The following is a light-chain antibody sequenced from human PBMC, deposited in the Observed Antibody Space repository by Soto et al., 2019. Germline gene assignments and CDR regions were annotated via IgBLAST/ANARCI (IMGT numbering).Light chain of an antibody. CDR3: QQYAGSPYT. CDR1: QIVNNNA. CDR2: GAS. J-gene: IGKJ2*01. V-gene: IGKV3-20*01. Sequence: EIVLTQSPDTLSLSPGERATLSCRASQIVNNNALAWYQQKPGQAPRLLIYGASRRPGGIPDKFSGSGSGTDFTFTINRLEPEDFAVYYWQQYAGSPYTFAQGTKLEI.